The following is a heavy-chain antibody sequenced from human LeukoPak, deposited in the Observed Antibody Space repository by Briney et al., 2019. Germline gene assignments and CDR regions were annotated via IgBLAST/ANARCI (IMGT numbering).Heavy chain of an antibody. CDR3: ARETMLAGFASGLGFNY. J-gene: IGHJ4*02. CDR1: GGSISSGSYY. Sequence: PSETLSLTCTVSGGSISSGSYYWSWIRQPPGKGLEWIGNIHGSGYSNYNPSLKSRLSMSLDTSRNQFSLNLTSVTAADTATYYCARETMLAGFASGLGFNYWGQGILVIVSS. D-gene: IGHD6-19*01. V-gene: IGHV4-61*01. CDR2: IHGSGYS.